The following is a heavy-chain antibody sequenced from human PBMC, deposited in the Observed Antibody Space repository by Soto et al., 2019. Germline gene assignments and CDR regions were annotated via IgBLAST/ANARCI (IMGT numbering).Heavy chain of an antibody. Sequence: SETLSLTCTVSGGSISDFYWSWIRQPPGKGLEWIGYIYYSGSTNYNPSLKSRVTISVDTSKNQLSLNLRSMSPADTAVYYCARVGGLAARTFDYWGPGTLVT. CDR3: ARVGGLAARTFDY. V-gene: IGHV4-59*01. CDR1: GGSISDFY. J-gene: IGHJ4*02. D-gene: IGHD6-6*01. CDR2: IYYSGST.